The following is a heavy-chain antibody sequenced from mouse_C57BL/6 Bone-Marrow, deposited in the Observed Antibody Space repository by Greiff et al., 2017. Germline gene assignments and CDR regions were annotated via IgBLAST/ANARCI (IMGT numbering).Heavy chain of an antibody. Sequence: EVKLVESGGDLVKPGGSLKLSCAASGFTFSSYGMSWVRQTPDKRLEWVATISSGGSYTYSPDSVKGRFTISRDNAKNTLYLQMSSLKSEDTAMYYCARHGDGYPFAYWGQGTLVTVSA. CDR2: ISSGGSYT. V-gene: IGHV5-6*01. D-gene: IGHD2-3*01. J-gene: IGHJ3*01. CDR3: ARHGDGYPFAY. CDR1: GFTFSSYG.